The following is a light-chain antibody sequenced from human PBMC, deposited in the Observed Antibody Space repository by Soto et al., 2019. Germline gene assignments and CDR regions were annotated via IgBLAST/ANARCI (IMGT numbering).Light chain of an antibody. CDR1: NIGSKS. Sequence: GPGQTARITCGGNNIGSKSVHWYQQRPGQAPVLVVHDDSDRPSGIPERFSGSNSENTATLTITRVEAVDEADYYCQVWDTSNDHVVFGGGTKLTVL. J-gene: IGLJ2*01. V-gene: IGLV3-21*02. CDR3: QVWDTSNDHVV. CDR2: DDS.